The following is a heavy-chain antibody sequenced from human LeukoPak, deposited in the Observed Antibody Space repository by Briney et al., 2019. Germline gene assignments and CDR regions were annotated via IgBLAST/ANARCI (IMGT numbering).Heavy chain of an antibody. D-gene: IGHD1-26*01. CDR2: ISGSGGST. J-gene: IGHJ5*02. V-gene: IGHV3-23*01. CDR1: GFTFSSYA. CDR3: AKGAVVGATTFVWFDP. Sequence: HPGGSLRLSCAASGFTFSSYAMHWVRQAPGKGLEWVSAISGSGGSTYYADSVKGRFTISRDNSKNTLYLQMNSLRAEDTAVYYCAKGAVVGATTFVWFDPWGQGTLVTVSS.